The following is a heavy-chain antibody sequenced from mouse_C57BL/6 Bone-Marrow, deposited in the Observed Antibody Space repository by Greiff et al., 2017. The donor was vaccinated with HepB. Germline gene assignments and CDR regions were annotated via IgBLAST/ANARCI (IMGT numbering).Heavy chain of an antibody. J-gene: IGHJ3*01. CDR2: IWSGGST. CDR1: GFSLTSYG. Sequence: QVQLKESGPGLVQPSQSLSITCTVSGFSLTSYGVHWVRQPPGKGLEWLGVIWSGGSTDYNAAFISRLSISKDNSKSQVFCKMNSLQADDTAIYYCAKPLIYYGYDGAYWGQGTLVTVSA. CDR3: AKPLIYYGYDGAY. V-gene: IGHV2-4*01. D-gene: IGHD2-2*01.